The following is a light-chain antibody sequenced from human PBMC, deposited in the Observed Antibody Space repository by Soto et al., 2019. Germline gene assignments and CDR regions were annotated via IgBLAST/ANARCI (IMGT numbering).Light chain of an antibody. J-gene: IGKJ1*01. V-gene: IGKV3-15*01. CDR3: RHYNNGTPET. CDR2: DAS. CDR1: QSVSSR. Sequence: IVMTQSPATLSVSPGERATLSCRASQSVSSRLAWYQQKRGQAPRLLIYDASTRATGIPARFSGSGSGTEFNLTISSLQSEDFAIYYCRHYNNGTPETFGQGTKVDNK.